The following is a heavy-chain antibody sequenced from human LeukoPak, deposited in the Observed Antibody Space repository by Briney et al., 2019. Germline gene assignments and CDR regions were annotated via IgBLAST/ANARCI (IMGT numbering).Heavy chain of an antibody. V-gene: IGHV3-53*01. D-gene: IGHD4-17*01. Sequence: GGSLRLSCAASGLTVSSNYMSWVRQAPGKGLEWVSVIYSGDSTYYAESVKGRFTISRDNSKNTLYLQMNSLRAEDTALYYCAKRMTSVTTMDRWGQGTLVAVSS. CDR2: IYSGDST. CDR1: GLTVSSNY. J-gene: IGHJ5*02. CDR3: AKRMTSVTTMDR.